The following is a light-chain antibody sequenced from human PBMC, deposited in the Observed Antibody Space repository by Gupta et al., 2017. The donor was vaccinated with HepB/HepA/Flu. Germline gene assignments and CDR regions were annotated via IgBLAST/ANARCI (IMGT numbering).Light chain of an antibody. V-gene: IGLV3-21*03. CDR2: DDS. CDR3: QVWGSTTDHV. J-gene: IGLJ1*01. Sequence: SYVLTQPPSVSVAPGKTARITCGGTGIGSKSVHWYQQKSGQAPILAVYDDSHRPSGIPERFSGSNSGDTATLTISRVVAGDEADYYCQVWGSTTDHVFGTGTKVTVL. CDR1: GIGSKS.